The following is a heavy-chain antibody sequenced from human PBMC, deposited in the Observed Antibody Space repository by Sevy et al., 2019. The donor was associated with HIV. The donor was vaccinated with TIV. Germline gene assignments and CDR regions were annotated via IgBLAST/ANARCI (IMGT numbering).Heavy chain of an antibody. V-gene: IGHV1-24*01. Sequence: ASVKVSCKVSGYTLTQLSMHWVRQAPGKGLEWMGTFDPEDGEAIYAQKFQVRFTMTEDTSTHTAYMELNSLRSEDTAVDYCATTKDYYDSSGYPFDSWGQGTLVTVSS. CDR3: ATTKDYYDSSGYPFDS. CDR2: FDPEDGEA. J-gene: IGHJ4*02. D-gene: IGHD3-22*01. CDR1: GYTLTQLS.